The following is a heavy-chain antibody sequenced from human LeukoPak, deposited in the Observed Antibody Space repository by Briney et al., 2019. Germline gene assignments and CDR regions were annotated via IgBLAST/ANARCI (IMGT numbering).Heavy chain of an antibody. J-gene: IGHJ5*02. CDR2: IYTSGST. Sequence: PSETLFLTCTVSGGSISSYYWSWIRQPAGKGLEWIGRIYTSGSTNYNPSLKSRVTMSVDTSKNQFSLKLSSVTAADTAVYYCARDLSAGKYCSSTSCFSLWDGFDPRGQGTLVTVSS. V-gene: IGHV4-4*07. CDR3: ARDLSAGKYCSSTSCFSLWDGFDP. CDR1: GGSISSYY. D-gene: IGHD2-2*01.